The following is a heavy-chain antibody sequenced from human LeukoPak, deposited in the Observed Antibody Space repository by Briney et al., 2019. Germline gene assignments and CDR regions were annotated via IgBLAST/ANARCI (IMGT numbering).Heavy chain of an antibody. V-gene: IGHV4-34*01. D-gene: IGHD5-18*01. CDR1: GGSFSGYY. J-gene: IGHJ4*02. Sequence: KPSETLSLTCAVYGGSFSGYYWSWIRQPPGKGLEWIGEINHSGSTNYNPSLKSRVTISVDTSKNQFSLKLSSVTAADTAVYYCARAHLRIQLWQIKAVFDCWGQGTLVTVSS. CDR3: ARAHLRIQLWQIKAVFDC. CDR2: INHSGST.